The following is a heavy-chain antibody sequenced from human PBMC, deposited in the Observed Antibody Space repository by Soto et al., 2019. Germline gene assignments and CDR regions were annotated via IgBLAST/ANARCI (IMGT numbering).Heavy chain of an antibody. CDR3: ARYIVVVTATYAFDI. Sequence: QVQLVESGGGVVQPGRSLRLSCAASGFTFSSYAMHWVRQAPGKGLEWVAVISYDGSKKYYADSVKGRFTISRDNSKNTLYLQMNSLRAEDTAVYYCARYIVVVTATYAFDIWGQGTMVTVSS. V-gene: IGHV3-30-3*01. D-gene: IGHD2-21*02. CDR1: GFTFSSYA. CDR2: ISYDGSKK. J-gene: IGHJ3*02.